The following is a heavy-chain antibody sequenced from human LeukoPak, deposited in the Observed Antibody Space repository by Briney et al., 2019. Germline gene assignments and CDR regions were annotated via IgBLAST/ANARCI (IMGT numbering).Heavy chain of an antibody. CDR1: GGSISSSSYY. CDR3: ARRIAAGTKNCFDP. D-gene: IGHD1-26*01. Sequence: SATLSLTCTVAGGSISSSSYYWDWIRQPPGKGLEWIGTIYYSGNTYYNPSLKSRVTISVDTSKNQFSLKLSSVTAADTAIYYCARRIAAGTKNCFDPWGQGTLVTVSS. V-gene: IGHV4-39*01. J-gene: IGHJ5*02. CDR2: IYYSGNT.